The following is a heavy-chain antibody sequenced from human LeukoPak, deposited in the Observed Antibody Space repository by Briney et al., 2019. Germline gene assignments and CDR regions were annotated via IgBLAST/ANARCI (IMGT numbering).Heavy chain of an antibody. V-gene: IGHV3-7*01. Sequence: GGSLRLSCAASGFTFSNYWMRWVRQAPGKGLEWVANIKEDGTDKNYMDSVKGRFTISRDNAKNSLFLQMNSLRAEDTAVYYCARERIATASAGDYWGQGTLVTVSS. D-gene: IGHD6-13*01. J-gene: IGHJ4*02. CDR3: ARERIATASAGDY. CDR1: GFTFSNYW. CDR2: IKEDGTDK.